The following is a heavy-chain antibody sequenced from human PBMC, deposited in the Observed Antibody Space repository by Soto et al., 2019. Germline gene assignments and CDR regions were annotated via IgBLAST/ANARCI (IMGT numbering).Heavy chain of an antibody. D-gene: IGHD3-10*01. Sequence: PGGSLRLSCAASGFTFSNYWMTWVRQAPGKGLEWVANIVKDGNEKSYVDSVKGRFTISRDNAKNSLYLEMNNLRVGDTAVYYCARDWGGLGYWGQGTLVTVSS. J-gene: IGHJ4*02. V-gene: IGHV3-7*03. CDR2: IVKDGNEK. CDR3: ARDWGGLGY. CDR1: GFTFSNYW.